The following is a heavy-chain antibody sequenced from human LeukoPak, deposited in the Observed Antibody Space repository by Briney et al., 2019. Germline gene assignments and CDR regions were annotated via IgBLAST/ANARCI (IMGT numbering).Heavy chain of an antibody. V-gene: IGHV4-30-4*01. CDR1: GGSISSGDYY. J-gene: IGHJ4*02. Sequence: SETLSLTCTVSGGSISSGDYYWSWIRQPPGKGLEWIGYIYYNGSTYYNPSLKSRVTISVDTSKNQFSLKLSSVTAADTAVYYCARERVTWIQLEYYFDYWGQGTLVTVSS. CDR2: IYYNGST. D-gene: IGHD5-18*01. CDR3: ARERVTWIQLEYYFDY.